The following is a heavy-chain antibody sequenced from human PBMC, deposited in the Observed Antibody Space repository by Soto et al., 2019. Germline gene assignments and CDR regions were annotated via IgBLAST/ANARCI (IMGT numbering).Heavy chain of an antibody. D-gene: IGHD3-3*01. CDR3: AKWGGRFLFSSNWFDP. CDR1: GRSFISYA. V-gene: IGHV1-69*06. CDR2: IIPIFGTA. Sequence: SVKVSGKDCGRSFISYASRWVRQAHGQGLEWMGGIIPIFGTANYAQKFQGRVTITADKSTSTAYMELSSLRSEDTAVYYCAKWGGRFLFSSNWFDPWGQGTQVTVSS. J-gene: IGHJ5*02.